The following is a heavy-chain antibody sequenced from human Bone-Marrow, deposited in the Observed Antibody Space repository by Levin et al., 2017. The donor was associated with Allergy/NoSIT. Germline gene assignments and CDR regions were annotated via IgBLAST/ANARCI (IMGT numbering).Heavy chain of an antibody. D-gene: IGHD1/OR15-1a*01. Sequence: SGGSLRLSCASSGFTFSEYAMTWVRQAPGKGLEWVSVITGGGSDTYYGDSVKGRFTVSRDNSKNTLYLELNGLRADDTAVYYCAEKQGGTTGFSFDVWGQGTMVTVSS. CDR3: AEKQGGTTGFSFDV. CDR1: GFTFSEYA. V-gene: IGHV3-23*01. J-gene: IGHJ3*01. CDR2: ITGGGSDT.